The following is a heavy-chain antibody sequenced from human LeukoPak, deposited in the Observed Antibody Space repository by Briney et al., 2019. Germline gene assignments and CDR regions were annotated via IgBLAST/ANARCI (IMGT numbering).Heavy chain of an antibody. V-gene: IGHV4-59*01. CDR3: ARAYQSAEYYFDY. D-gene: IGHD2-2*01. CDR1: GGSIDSYY. J-gene: IGHJ4*02. CDR2: IYYTGST. Sequence: QTSETLSLTCTVSGGSIDSYYWSWIRQPPGKGLEWIGYIYYTGSTEYHPSLKSRVTISLDTSKNQFSLKLTSVTAADTAVYYCARAYQSAEYYFDYWGQGNLVSVSS.